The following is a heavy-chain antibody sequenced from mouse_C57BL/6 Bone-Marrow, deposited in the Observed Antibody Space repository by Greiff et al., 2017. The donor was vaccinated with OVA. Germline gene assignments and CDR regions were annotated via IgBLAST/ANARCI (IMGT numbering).Heavy chain of an antibody. CDR1: GYTFTDYY. CDR2: INPNNGGT. CDR3: ARSGGRYFDV. Sequence: EVQLQQSGPELVKPGASVKISCKASGYTFTDYYMNWVQQSHGKSLEWIGDINPNNGGTSYNQKFKGKATLTVDKSSSTAYMELRSLTSEDSSVCYCARSGGRYFDVWGTGTTVTVSS. D-gene: IGHD3-1*01. J-gene: IGHJ1*03. V-gene: IGHV1-26*01.